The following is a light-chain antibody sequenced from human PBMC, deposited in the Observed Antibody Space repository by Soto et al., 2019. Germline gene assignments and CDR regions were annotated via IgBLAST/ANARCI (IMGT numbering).Light chain of an antibody. V-gene: IGKV1-5*01. CDR3: QQYNNDWT. J-gene: IGKJ1*01. CDR2: DVS. Sequence: DIQMTQSPSTLSASVGDRVTITCRASQDINRWLAWYQQKPGKAPKILIYDVSSLQSGVPSRFSGSGSGTEFTLTISSLQPDDFATYYCQQYNNDWTFGQGTKVDIK. CDR1: QDINRW.